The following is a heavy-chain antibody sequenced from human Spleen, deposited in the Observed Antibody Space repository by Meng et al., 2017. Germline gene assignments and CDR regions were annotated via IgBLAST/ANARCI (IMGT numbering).Heavy chain of an antibody. CDR3: AREIAVAAHYYWYFDL. D-gene: IGHD6-19*01. CDR1: GGSFSGYY. J-gene: IGHJ2*01. CDR2: INRSGST. Sequence: QVQLQQWGAGPLKPSETLSLTWAVLGGSFSGYYWSWIRQPPGRGLEWIGEINRSGSTTYNPSLKSRVTISVDTSKNQFSLKLSSVTAADTAVYYCAREIAVAAHYYWYFDLWGRGTLVTVSS. V-gene: IGHV4-34*02.